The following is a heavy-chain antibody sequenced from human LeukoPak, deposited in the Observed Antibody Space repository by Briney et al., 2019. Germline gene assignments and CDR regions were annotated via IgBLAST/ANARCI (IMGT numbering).Heavy chain of an antibody. D-gene: IGHD4-11*01. Sequence: GESLKISCKGSGYSFTSYWISWVRQMPGKGLEWMGRIDPSDSYTNYSPSFQGHVTISADKSISTAYLRWSSLKASDTAMYYCARLFRATDDYSNYYYYGMDVWGQGTTVTVSS. CDR3: ARLFRATDDYSNYYYYGMDV. V-gene: IGHV5-10-1*01. CDR2: IDPSDSYT. CDR1: GYSFTSYW. J-gene: IGHJ6*02.